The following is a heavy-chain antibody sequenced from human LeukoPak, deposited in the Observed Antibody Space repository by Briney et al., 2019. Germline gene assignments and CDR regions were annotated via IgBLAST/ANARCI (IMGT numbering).Heavy chain of an antibody. CDR2: ISDSGGST. CDR1: GFTFSGYA. Sequence: AGGSLRLSCAASGFTFSGYAMSWVRQAPGKGLEWVSAISDSGGSTYDADSVKGRFTISRDNSKNTLYLQMNSLRAEDTAVYYCAKDTSIGRYCTNGVCSPFDYWGQGTLVTVSS. V-gene: IGHV3-23*01. D-gene: IGHD2-8*01. CDR3: AKDTSIGRYCTNGVCSPFDY. J-gene: IGHJ4*02.